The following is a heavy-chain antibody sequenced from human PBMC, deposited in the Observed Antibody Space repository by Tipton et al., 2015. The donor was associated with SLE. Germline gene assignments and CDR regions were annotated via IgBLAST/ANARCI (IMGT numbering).Heavy chain of an antibody. CDR1: DDSLSSSY. Sequence: TLSLTCVVSDDSLSSSYWSWIRQPPGKGLEWIGYIHDSGSTIYNSSLKSRVTMSIDTSNNQFSLKLTSVTAADTAVYYCARGGCSSCWFDPWGQGTLVTVSS. V-gene: IGHV4-59*01. J-gene: IGHJ5*02. CDR3: ARGGCSSCWFDP. CDR2: IHDSGST. D-gene: IGHD6-6*01.